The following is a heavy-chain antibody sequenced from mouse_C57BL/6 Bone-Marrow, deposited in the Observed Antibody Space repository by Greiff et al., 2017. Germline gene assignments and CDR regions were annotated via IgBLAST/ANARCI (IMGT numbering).Heavy chain of an antibody. J-gene: IGHJ4*01. CDR1: GYTFTSYG. D-gene: IGHD2-3*01. Sequence: QVQLKESGAELARPGASVKLSCKASGYTFTSYGISWVKQRTGQGLEWIGEIYPRSGNTYYNEKFKGKATLTADKSSSTAYMELRRLTSEDSAVYFCARYGGYYVPYYYAMDYWGQGTSVTVSS. CDR2: IYPRSGNT. CDR3: ARYGGYYVPYYYAMDY. V-gene: IGHV1-81*01.